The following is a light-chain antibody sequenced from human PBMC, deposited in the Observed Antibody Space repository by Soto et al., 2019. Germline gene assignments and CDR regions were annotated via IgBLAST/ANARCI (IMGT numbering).Light chain of an antibody. CDR1: QGIRND. CDR3: LRHDSCPRT. J-gene: IGKJ1*01. Sequence: DIQMTQSPSSLSASVGDRVTITCRASQGIRNDLGWYQQKPGKATQRLIYAASSWLSGVPSRFNRSRSATEVTLIISSMQHEDFATSCCLRHDSCPRTFGQGTKVEIK. CDR2: AAS. V-gene: IGKV1-17*01.